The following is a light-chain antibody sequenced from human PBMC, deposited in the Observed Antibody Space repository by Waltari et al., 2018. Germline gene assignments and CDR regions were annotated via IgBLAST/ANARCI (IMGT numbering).Light chain of an antibody. CDR3: MQTLQTPYT. V-gene: IGKV2-28*01. Sequence: DIVMTQSPLSLPVTPGEPASISCSSRESLLHSHGYTYLDWDLQKPWQSPHLLIYWASNRASGVPDRFSGSGSGTDFTLKISRVEAEDVGVYYCMQTLQTPYTFGQGTKLEIK. J-gene: IGKJ2*01. CDR2: WAS. CDR1: ESLLHSHGYTY.